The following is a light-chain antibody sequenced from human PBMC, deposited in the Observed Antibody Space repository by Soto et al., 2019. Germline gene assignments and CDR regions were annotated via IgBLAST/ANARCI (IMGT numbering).Light chain of an antibody. CDR1: QAINSW. CDR3: QQANSFPYT. Sequence: DIQMTQSPSSVSASVGDRVTITCRASQAINSWLAWYQQKPGKAPKLLIHGASSLQSGVPSRFSGSESGTDFTLAISSLQPEDFATYYCQQANSFPYTFGQGTKLEIK. V-gene: IGKV1D-12*01. CDR2: GAS. J-gene: IGKJ2*01.